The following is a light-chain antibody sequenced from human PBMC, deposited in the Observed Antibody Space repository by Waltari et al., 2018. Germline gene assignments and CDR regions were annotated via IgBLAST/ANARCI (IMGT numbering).Light chain of an antibody. J-gene: IGLJ1*01. CDR1: SSNIGAGYD. CDR2: VNS. Sequence: QSVLTQPPSVSGAPGQRVTISCTGSSSNIGAGYDVHWYQQLPGTAPKLLIYVNSNLPLGIPDRFSGSKSGTSASLAITGLQAEDEADYYFQSYDSSLSVYVFGTGTKVTVL. V-gene: IGLV1-40*01. CDR3: QSYDSSLSVYV.